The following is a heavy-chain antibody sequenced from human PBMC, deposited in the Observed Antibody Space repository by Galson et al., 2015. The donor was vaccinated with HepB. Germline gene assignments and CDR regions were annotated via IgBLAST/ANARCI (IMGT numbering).Heavy chain of an antibody. CDR3: AKDFFIVVVPAARGVDY. Sequence: SLRLSCAASGFTFSSYGVHWVRQAPGKGLEWVAVISYDGSNKYYADSVKGRFTISRDNSKNTLYLQMNSLRAEDTAVYYCAKDFFIVVVPAARGVDYWGQVALVTVSS. J-gene: IGHJ4*02. CDR1: GFTFSSYG. CDR2: ISYDGSNK. V-gene: IGHV3-30*18. D-gene: IGHD2-2*01.